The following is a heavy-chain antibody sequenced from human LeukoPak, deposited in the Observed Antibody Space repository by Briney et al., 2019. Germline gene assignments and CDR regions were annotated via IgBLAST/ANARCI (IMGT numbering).Heavy chain of an antibody. Sequence: SVKVSCKASGGTFSSYAISWVRQAPGQGLEWMGGVIPIFGTANYAQKFQGRVTITADKSTSTAYMELSSLRSEDTAVYFCARDYPAVAGIILAGWGQGTLVTVSS. CDR3: ARDYPAVAGIILAG. D-gene: IGHD6-19*01. V-gene: IGHV1-69*06. CDR1: GGTFSSYA. CDR2: VIPIFGTA. J-gene: IGHJ4*02.